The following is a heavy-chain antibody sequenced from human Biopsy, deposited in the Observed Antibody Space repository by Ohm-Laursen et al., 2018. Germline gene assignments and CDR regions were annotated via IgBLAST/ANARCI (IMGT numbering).Heavy chain of an antibody. CDR1: GKTFSDYQ. D-gene: IGHD2-15*01. CDR3: GNEVHGRDY. Sequence: SETLSLTCAVFGKTFSDYQWSWIRQPPGKGLEWIGQINRVGTTNYNPSLKSRVSISADASKYEFSLRLTSVTAADTAVYLCGNEVHGRDYWGLGAQVTVSS. V-gene: IGHV4-34*08. J-gene: IGHJ4*02. CDR2: INRVGTT.